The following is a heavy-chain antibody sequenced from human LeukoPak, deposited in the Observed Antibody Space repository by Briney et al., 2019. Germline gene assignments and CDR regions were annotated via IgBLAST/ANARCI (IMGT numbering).Heavy chain of an antibody. D-gene: IGHD3-22*01. CDR2: ISGSGGST. Sequence: GGSLRLSCTASGFNFRNAWMCWVRQAPGKGLEWVSAISGSGGSTYYADSVKGRFTISRDNSKNTLYLQMNSLRAEDTAVYYCAKTYYYDSSGYYKGGFDRWGQGTLVTVSS. J-gene: IGHJ4*02. CDR3: AKTYYYDSSGYYKGGFDR. CDR1: GFNFRNAW. V-gene: IGHV3-23*01.